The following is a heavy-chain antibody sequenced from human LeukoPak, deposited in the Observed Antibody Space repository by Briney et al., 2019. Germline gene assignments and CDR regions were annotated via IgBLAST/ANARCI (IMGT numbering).Heavy chain of an antibody. CDR1: GFTFSSYT. D-gene: IGHD2-2*01. CDR2: ISSSSSYI. Sequence: NPGGSLRLSCAASGFTFSSYTMNWVRQAPGKGLEWVSSISSSSSYIYYADSVKVRFTISRDNAKNSLYLQMNSLRAEDTAVYYCARAPAAFDYWGQGTLVTVSS. J-gene: IGHJ4*02. CDR3: ARAPAAFDY. V-gene: IGHV3-21*01.